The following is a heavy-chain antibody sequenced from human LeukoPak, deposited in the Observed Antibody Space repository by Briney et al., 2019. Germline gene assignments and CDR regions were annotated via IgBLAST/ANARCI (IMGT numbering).Heavy chain of an antibody. CDR3: ARDNLLWFGELGCMDV. D-gene: IGHD3-10*01. CDR2: ISYDGSNK. J-gene: IGHJ6*02. CDR1: GFTFSSYG. V-gene: IGHV3-33*05. Sequence: PGGSLRLSCAASGFTFSSYGMHWVRQAPGKGLEWVAVISYDGSNKYYADSVKGRFTISRDNSKNTLYLQMSSLRAEDTAVYYCARDNLLWFGELGCMDVWGQGTTVTVSS.